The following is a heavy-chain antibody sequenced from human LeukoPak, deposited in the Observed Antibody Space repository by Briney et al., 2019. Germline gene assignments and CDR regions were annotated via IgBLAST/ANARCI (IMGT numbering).Heavy chain of an antibody. D-gene: IGHD4-23*01. CDR1: GFVVSDNY. J-gene: IGHJ4*02. Sequence: PGGSLRLSRAASGFVVSDNYMSWVRQAPGQGLEWVSLIYTSGITKYTDSVKGRFTISRDNAKNTLYLQMNTLSAEDTAVYYCVGYYVGKFDYWGQGTLVTVSS. V-gene: IGHV3-66*02. CDR2: IYTSGIT. CDR3: VGYYVGKFDY.